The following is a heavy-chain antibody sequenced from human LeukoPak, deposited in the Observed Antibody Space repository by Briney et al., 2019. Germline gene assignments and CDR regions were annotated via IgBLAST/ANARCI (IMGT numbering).Heavy chain of an antibody. V-gene: IGHV4-59*08. Sequence: KPSAPLSLTSTVSGGSISTYYWSWIRQPPGKGLEWIGYIYYSGSTNYNPSLKSRVTISVDTSKNQFSLKLSSVTAADTAVYYCARPMVRGVNDALDIWGQGTMVTVSS. J-gene: IGHJ3*02. CDR3: ARPMVRGVNDALDI. CDR2: IYYSGST. D-gene: IGHD3-10*01. CDR1: GGSISTYY.